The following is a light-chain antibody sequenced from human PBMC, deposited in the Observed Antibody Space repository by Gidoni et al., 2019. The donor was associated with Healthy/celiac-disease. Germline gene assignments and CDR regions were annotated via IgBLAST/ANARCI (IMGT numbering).Light chain of an antibody. V-gene: IGKV3-15*01. CDR1: QRVSSN. CDR2: GAS. Sequence: EIVMTPYPAPLSVSPGERATLSCRASQRVSSNLAWYQQKPGQAPRLLIYGASTRATGIPARFSGSGSGTEFTLTISSLQSEDFAVYYCQQYNNWPSTFGQGTKLEIK. J-gene: IGKJ2*01. CDR3: QQYNNWPST.